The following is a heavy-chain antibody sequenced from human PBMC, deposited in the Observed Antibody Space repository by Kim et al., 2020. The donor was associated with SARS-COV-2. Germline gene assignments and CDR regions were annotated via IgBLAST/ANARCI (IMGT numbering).Heavy chain of an antibody. CDR2: INHSGST. D-gene: IGHD6-6*01. J-gene: IGHJ4*02. CDR3: ARSKGAAARPARFDY. Sequence: SETLSLTCAVYGGSFSGYYWSWIRQPPGKGLEWIGEINHSGSTNYNPSLKSRVTISVDTSKNQFSLKLSSVTAADTAVYYCARSKGAAARPARFDYWGQGTLVTVSS. CDR1: GGSFSGYY. V-gene: IGHV4-34*01.